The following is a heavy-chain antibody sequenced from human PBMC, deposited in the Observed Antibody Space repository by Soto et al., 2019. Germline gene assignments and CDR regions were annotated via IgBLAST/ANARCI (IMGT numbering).Heavy chain of an antibody. D-gene: IGHD5-18*01. CDR1: GFPVNATY. CDR3: ARTAEGDTHRTNWYCDL. Sequence: EVQLVETGGALIQPGGSLRLSCAASGFPVNATYLSWVRQAPGKGLEWLSVLYADGSTYYIDSVKGRFRISRDSSKNTLYLQMDSVRADDTATYFCARTAEGDTHRTNWYCDLWGRGTLVTVSS. CDR2: LYADGST. J-gene: IGHJ2*01. V-gene: IGHV3-53*02.